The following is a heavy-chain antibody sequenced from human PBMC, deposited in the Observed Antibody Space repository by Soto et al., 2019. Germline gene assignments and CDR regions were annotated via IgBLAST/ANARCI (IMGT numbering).Heavy chain of an antibody. D-gene: IGHD3-3*01. J-gene: IGHJ4*02. Sequence: GGSLRLSCAASGFTFSSYWMHWVRQAPGKGLVWVSRINSDGSSTSYADSVKGRFTISRDNAKNTLYLQMNSLRAEDTAVYYCARPTEYYDFWSGSTPGYYFDYWGQGTLVTVSS. V-gene: IGHV3-74*01. CDR2: INSDGSST. CDR1: GFTFSSYW. CDR3: ARPTEYYDFWSGSTPGYYFDY.